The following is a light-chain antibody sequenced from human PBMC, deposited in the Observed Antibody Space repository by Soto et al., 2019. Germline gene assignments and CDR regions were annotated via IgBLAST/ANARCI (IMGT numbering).Light chain of an antibody. CDR2: EVS. Sequence: QSVLAQPASVSGSTGQSITISCTGTSSDVGGYNYVSWYQQHPGKAPKLMIYEVSNRPSGVSNRFSGSKSANTASLTISGLQAEDEADYYCSSYTSSSTLFGTGTKVTVL. V-gene: IGLV2-14*01. J-gene: IGLJ1*01. CDR3: SSYTSSSTL. CDR1: SSDVGGYNY.